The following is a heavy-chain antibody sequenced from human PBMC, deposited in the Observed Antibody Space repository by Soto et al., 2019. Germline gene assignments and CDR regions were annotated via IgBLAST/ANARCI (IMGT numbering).Heavy chain of an antibody. J-gene: IGHJ3*02. CDR1: GGSISSYY. Sequence: PSETLFLTCTVSGGSISSYYWSWIRQPPGKGLEWIGYIYYSGSTNYNPSLKSRVTISVDTSKNQFSLKLSSVTAADTAVYYCARGGIQLWPRPAFDIWGQGTMVTVS. CDR3: ARGGIQLWPRPAFDI. CDR2: IYYSGST. V-gene: IGHV4-59*01. D-gene: IGHD5-18*01.